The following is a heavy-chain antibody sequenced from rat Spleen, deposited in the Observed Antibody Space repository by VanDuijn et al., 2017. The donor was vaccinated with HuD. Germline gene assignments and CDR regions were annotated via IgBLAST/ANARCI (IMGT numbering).Heavy chain of an antibody. CDR1: GFTFTNYG. V-gene: IGHV5S14*01. J-gene: IGHJ4*01. CDR2: ISNIGDT. D-gene: IGHD1-12*02. CDR3: ARCFYYDGTYYYPYVMDA. Sequence: EVQLVESGGGLVQPGRSLKLSCAASGFTFTNYGMAWVRQTPTKGLEWVASISNIGDTYYSDSVKGRFSISRDNAKNPQYLQMDSLRSEDTSTYYCARCFYYDGTYYYPYVMDAWGQGASVTVSS.